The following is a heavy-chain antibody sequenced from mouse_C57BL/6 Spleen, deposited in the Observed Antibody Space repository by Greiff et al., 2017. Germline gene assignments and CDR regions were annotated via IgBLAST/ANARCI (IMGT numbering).Heavy chain of an antibody. CDR1: GYTFTDYY. V-gene: IGHV1-26*01. D-gene: IGHD1-1*01. CDR2: INPNNGGT. J-gene: IGHJ4*01. Sequence: VQLQQSGPELVKPGASVKISCKASGYTFTDYYMNWVKQSHGKSLEWIGDINPNNGGTSYNQKFKGKATLTVDKSSSTAYLELRSLTSEDSAVYYCARDHTTVVAKGYYYAMDYWGQGTSVTVSS. CDR3: ARDHTTVVAKGYYYAMDY.